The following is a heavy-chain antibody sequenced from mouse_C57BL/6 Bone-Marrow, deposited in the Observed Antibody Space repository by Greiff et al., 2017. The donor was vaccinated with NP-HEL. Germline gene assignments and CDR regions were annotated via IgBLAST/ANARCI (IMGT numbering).Heavy chain of an antibody. V-gene: IGHV5-6*02. J-gene: IGHJ2*01. CDR2: ISSGGSYT. D-gene: IGHD1-1*01. Sequence: EVKLVESGGDLVKPGGSLKLSCAASGFTFSSYGMSWVRQTPDKRLEWVATISSGGSYTYYPDSVKGRFTISRDNTKNTLYLQMSRLKSEDTAMYYCATSTDIGYWGQGTTLTVSS. CDR1: GFTFSSYG. CDR3: ATSTDIGY.